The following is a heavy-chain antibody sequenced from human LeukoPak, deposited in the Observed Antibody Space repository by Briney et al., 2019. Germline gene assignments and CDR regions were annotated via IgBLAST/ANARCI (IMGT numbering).Heavy chain of an antibody. CDR1: GYSISSGYY. J-gene: IGHJ6*03. CDR2: IYYSGST. V-gene: IGHV4-61*01. Sequence: SETLSLTCTVSGYSISSGYYWSWIRQPPGKGLEWIGYIYYSGSTNYNPSLKSRVTISVDTSKNQFSLKLSSVTAADTAVYYCARNLLTGLGPLYYMDVWGKGTTVTISS. D-gene: IGHD3-9*01. CDR3: ARNLLTGLGPLYYMDV.